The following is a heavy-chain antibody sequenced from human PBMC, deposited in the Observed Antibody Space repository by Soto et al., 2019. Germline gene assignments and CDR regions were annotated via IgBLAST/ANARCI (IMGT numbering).Heavy chain of an antibody. CDR3: ARFRITMIVVVTPAYAFDI. J-gene: IGHJ3*02. Sequence: PSETLSLTCTVSGGSISSGGYYWGWIRQHPGKGLEWIGYIYYSGSTYYNPSLKSRVTISVDTSKNQFSLKLSSVTAADTAVYYCARFRITMIVVVTPAYAFDIWGQGTMVTVSS. V-gene: IGHV4-31*03. CDR2: IYYSGST. D-gene: IGHD3-22*01. CDR1: GGSISSGGYY.